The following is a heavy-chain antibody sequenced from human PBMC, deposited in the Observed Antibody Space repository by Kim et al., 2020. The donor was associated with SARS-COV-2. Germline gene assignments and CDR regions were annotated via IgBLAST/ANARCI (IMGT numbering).Heavy chain of an antibody. V-gene: IGHV4-31*02. J-gene: IGHJ3*02. D-gene: IGHD2-21*01. Sequence: PSLKSRVTISVDTSKNQCSLKLSSVTAADTAVYYCARDRGGEGGYAFDIWGQGTMVTVSS. CDR3: ARDRGGEGGYAFDI.